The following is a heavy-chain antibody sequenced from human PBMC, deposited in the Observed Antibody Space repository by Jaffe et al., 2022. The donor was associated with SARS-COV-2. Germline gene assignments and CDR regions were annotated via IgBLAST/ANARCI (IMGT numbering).Heavy chain of an antibody. Sequence: EVQLVESGGGLVQPGRSLRLSCAASGFTFDDYAMHWVRQAPGKGLEWVSGISWNSGSIGYADSVKGRFTISRDNAKNSLYLQMNSLRAEDTALYYCAKDIVVVPRSAFDIWGQGTMVTVSS. D-gene: IGHD2-2*01. J-gene: IGHJ3*02. CDR2: ISWNSGSI. CDR1: GFTFDDYA. CDR3: AKDIVVVPRSAFDI. V-gene: IGHV3-9*01.